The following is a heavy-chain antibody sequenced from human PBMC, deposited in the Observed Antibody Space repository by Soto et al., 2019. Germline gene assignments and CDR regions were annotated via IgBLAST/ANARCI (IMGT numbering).Heavy chain of an antibody. V-gene: IGHV1-2*06. CDR1: GYRXTTXY. CDR3: ARXGNXAXXXYSFGFDF. D-gene: IGHD5-18*01. Sequence: QVQLVQSGAEVKKPGASVRVSCEASGYRXTTXYXXWVRQAPGQGLEWMGRMNVDTGGTTYAHKFQGRVTMTRDTSIRTAYLEVSSVKSDDTAMYYCARXGNXAXXXYSFGFDFWGQGTLVTVSS. J-gene: IGHJ4*02. CDR2: MNVDTGGT.